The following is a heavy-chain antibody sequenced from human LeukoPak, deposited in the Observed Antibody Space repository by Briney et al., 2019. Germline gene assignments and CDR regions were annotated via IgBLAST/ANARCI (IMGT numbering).Heavy chain of an antibody. CDR2: IGTAGDT. CDR1: GFTFSSYD. V-gene: IGHV3-13*01. CDR3: AKHMRATNTYSFFGLDV. J-gene: IGHJ6*02. D-gene: IGHD1-26*01. Sequence: HPGGSLRLSCAASGFTFSSYDMHWVRQATGKGLEWVSAIGTAGDTYYPGSVKGRFTISRENAKNSLYLQMNSLRAGDTAVYYCAKHMRATNTYSFFGLDVWGQGTTVTVSS.